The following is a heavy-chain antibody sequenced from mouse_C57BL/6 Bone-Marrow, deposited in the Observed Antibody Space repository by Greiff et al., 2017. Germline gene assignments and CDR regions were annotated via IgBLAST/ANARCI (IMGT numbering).Heavy chain of an antibody. CDR1: GFTFTNSY. CDR3: ALSTKVEGY. CDR2: IDPATGNT. D-gene: IGHD1-1*01. Sequence: EVQLQQSVAELVKPGASVKLSCTASGFTFTNSYMHWVKQSPEQGLEWIGRIDPATGNTNYAPKFQAKATITADTSSNTAYLQLSSLTSEDSAIYDCALSTKVEGYWGRGTTLTVSA. V-gene: IGHV14-3*01. J-gene: IGHJ2*01.